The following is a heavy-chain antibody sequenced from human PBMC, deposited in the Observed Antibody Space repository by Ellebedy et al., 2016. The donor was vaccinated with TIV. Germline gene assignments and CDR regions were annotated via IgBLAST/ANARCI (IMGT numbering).Heavy chain of an antibody. V-gene: IGHV1-8*01. J-gene: IGHJ5*02. D-gene: IGHD6-13*01. CDR2: MNPDNGNT. Sequence: ASVKVSCXASGYVFTSYDIIWVRQATGQGLEWMGWMNPDNGNTGYAQKFQGRVTMTRDTSISTAYMELSSLKSEDTAVYYCARSWGAAGTDYDNWFNPWGQGTLVTVSS. CDR1: GYVFTSYD. CDR3: ARSWGAAGTDYDNWFNP.